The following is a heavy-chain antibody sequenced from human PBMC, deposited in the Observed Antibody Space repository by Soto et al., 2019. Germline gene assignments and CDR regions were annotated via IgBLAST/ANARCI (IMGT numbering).Heavy chain of an antibody. D-gene: IGHD3-22*01. Sequence: SETLSLTCAVYGGTFRGYYWSWIRQPTGKGLEWIGEINHSGSTNYNPSLKSRVTISVDTSKNQFSLKLSSVTAADTAVYYCARAKIVAVAGTGPYDSSGYPDYWGQGTLVTVSS. V-gene: IGHV4-34*01. CDR3: ARAKIVAVAGTGPYDSSGYPDY. CDR1: GGTFRGYY. J-gene: IGHJ4*02. CDR2: INHSGST.